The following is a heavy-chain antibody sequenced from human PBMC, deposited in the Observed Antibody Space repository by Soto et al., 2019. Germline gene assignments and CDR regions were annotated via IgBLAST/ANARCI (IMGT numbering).Heavy chain of an antibody. CDR2: IHPSGST. V-gene: IGHV4-31*03. CDR3: VRGHDAAKVGF. J-gene: IGHJ1*01. Sequence: QVQLQESGPGLVKPSQTLSLTCTVSGASISSGIYYWNWVRQLPGKGLEWIGCIHPSGSTHYNPSLGSRISISMDTSGNQFSLQLSFVTAADTADDYCVRGHDAAKVGFWGQGTLVTVSS. D-gene: IGHD1-26*01. CDR1: GASISSGIYY.